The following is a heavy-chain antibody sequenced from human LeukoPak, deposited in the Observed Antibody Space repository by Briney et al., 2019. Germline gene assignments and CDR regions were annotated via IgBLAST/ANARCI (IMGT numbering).Heavy chain of an antibody. CDR2: IYHSGST. D-gene: IGHD3-22*01. J-gene: IGHJ4*02. V-gene: IGHV4-38-2*02. CDR1: GYSISSGYY. CDR3: ASNYYDSSGYDY. Sequence: PSETLSLTCTVSGYSISSGYYWGWIRQPPGKGLEWIGSIYHSGSTYYNPSLKSRVTISVDTSKNQFSLKLSSVTAADTAVYYCASNYYDSSGYDYWGQGTLVTVSS.